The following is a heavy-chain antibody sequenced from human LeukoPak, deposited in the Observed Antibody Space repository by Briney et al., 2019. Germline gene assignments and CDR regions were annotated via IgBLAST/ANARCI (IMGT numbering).Heavy chain of an antibody. Sequence: SETLSLTCTVSGGSVSSGSYYWSWIRQPPGKGLEWIGYIYYSGSTNYNPSLKSRVTISVDTSKNQFSLKLSSVTAADTAVYYCARDEGVILNYWGQGTLVTVSS. CDR2: IYYSGST. CDR1: GGSVSSGSYY. D-gene: IGHD3-16*02. CDR3: ARDEGVILNY. J-gene: IGHJ4*02. V-gene: IGHV4-61*01.